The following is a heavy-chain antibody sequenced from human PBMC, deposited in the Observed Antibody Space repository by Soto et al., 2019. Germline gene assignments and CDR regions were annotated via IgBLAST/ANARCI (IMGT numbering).Heavy chain of an antibody. CDR2: IYPGDSDT. D-gene: IGHD2-2*01. CDR1: GYSFANYW. V-gene: IGHV5-51*01. CDR3: ARGGKCTFSSCYEDDGFDI. J-gene: IGHJ3*02. Sequence: GESLKISCKGSGYSFANYWIGWVRQMPGQGLECMGIIYPGDSDTRYSPSFQGQVTISADKSGSTAYLQWSSLKPSDTAMYYCARGGKCTFSSCYEDDGFDIWGQGKMVTVSS.